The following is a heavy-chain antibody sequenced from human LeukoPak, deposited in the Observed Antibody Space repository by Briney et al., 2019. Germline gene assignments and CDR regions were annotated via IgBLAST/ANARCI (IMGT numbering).Heavy chain of an antibody. CDR2: INPSGGST. J-gene: IGHJ5*02. CDR1: GGTFSSYA. Sequence: ASVKVSCKASGGTFSSYAISWVRQAPGQGLEWMGIINPSGGSTSYAQKFQGRVTMTRDTSTSTVYMELSSLRSEDTAVYYCAREGYWHWFDPWGQGTLVTVSS. V-gene: IGHV1-46*01. CDR3: AREGYWHWFDP. D-gene: IGHD6-13*01.